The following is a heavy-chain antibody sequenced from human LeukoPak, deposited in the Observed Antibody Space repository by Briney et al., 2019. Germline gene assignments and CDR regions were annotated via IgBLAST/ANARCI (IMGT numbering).Heavy chain of an antibody. J-gene: IGHJ5*02. CDR1: GFTFSSYA. CDR3: AKVREQLGPLNWFDP. Sequence: GGSLRLSCAASGFTFSSYAMSWVRQAPGKGLEWVSAISGSGGSTFYADSVKGRFTISRHHSKNTLYLQMNSLRAEDTAVYYCAKVREQLGPLNWFDPWGQGTLVAASS. D-gene: IGHD6-6*01. CDR2: ISGSGGST. V-gene: IGHV3-23*01.